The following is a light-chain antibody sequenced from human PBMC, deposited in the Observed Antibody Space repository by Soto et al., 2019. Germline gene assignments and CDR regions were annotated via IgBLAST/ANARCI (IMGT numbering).Light chain of an antibody. Sequence: QSALTQPRSVSGSPGQSVSISCTGTTSDVGSYNYVSWYQQHPGKAPRLMIYDVRKRPSGVPDRFSGSKSGNTASLTISGLRAADEADYYCCSYAGSYVWVFGGGTKLTVL. CDR2: DVR. J-gene: IGLJ3*02. CDR1: TSDVGSYNY. CDR3: CSYAGSYVWV. V-gene: IGLV2-11*01.